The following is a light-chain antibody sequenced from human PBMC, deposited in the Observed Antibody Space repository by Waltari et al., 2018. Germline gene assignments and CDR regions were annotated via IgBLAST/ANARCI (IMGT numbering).Light chain of an antibody. V-gene: IGLV2-14*03. CDR1: PTDIGNYDF. Sequence: QSALTQPASVTGSPGQSITISCPGSPTDIGNYDFVPWYQQHPGTAPKLLIFAVTSRPSGVSARFSGSKSGSAASLTISGLLPEDEATYFCASYTSTSPVTIFGGGTKVAV. CDR2: AVT. J-gene: IGLJ1*01. CDR3: ASYTSTSPVTI.